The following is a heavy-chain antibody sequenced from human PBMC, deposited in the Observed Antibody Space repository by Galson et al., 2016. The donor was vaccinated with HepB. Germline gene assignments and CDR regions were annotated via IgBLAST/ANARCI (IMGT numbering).Heavy chain of an antibody. J-gene: IGHJ4*02. V-gene: IGHV3-23*01. CDR3: TKEGLKSYAQL. CDR2: ISGSGDRT. Sequence: LRLSCAASGFTFSSYSMSWVRQAPGKGLEWVSAISGSGDRTYYTDSVKGRFTISRDNSKNTLYLQMSSLRAEDTAVYYCTKEGLKSYAQLWGQGTLVTVSS. CDR1: GFTFSSYS. D-gene: IGHD1-26*01.